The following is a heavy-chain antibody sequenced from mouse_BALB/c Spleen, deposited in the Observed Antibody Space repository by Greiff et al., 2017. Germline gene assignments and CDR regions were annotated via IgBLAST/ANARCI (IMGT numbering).Heavy chain of an antibody. V-gene: IGHV3-2*02. D-gene: IGHD2-1*01. Sequence: EVQLQESGPGLVKPSQSLSLTCTVTGYSITSDYAWNWIRQFPGNKLEWMGYISYSGSTSYNPSLKSRISITRDTSKNQFFLQLNSVTTEDTATYYCARSGGNAFDYWGQGTTLTVSS. J-gene: IGHJ2*01. CDR3: ARSGGNAFDY. CDR1: GYSITSDYA. CDR2: ISYSGST.